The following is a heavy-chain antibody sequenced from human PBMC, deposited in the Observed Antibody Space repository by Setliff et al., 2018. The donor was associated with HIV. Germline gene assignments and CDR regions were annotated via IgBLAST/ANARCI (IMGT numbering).Heavy chain of an antibody. Sequence: ASVKVSCKASGYTFTSSGISWVRQAPGKGLEWMGWISAYNGNTNYAQKLQGRVTMTTDTSTSTAYMELRSLRSDDTAVYYCARDPKRYYDILTGYPSYYGMDVWGQGTTVTVSS. V-gene: IGHV1-18*01. J-gene: IGHJ6*02. CDR2: ISAYNGNT. D-gene: IGHD3-9*01. CDR3: ARDPKRYYDILTGYPSYYGMDV. CDR1: GYTFTSSG.